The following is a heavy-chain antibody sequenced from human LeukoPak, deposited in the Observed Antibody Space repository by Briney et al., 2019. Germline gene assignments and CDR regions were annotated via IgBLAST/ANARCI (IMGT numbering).Heavy chain of an antibody. V-gene: IGHV1-18*01. CDR1: GYTFTSYG. J-gene: IGHJ5*02. Sequence: ASVKVSCKASGYTFTSYGISWVRQAPGQGLEWMGWISAYNGNTNYAQKLQSRVTMTTDTSTSTAYMELRSLRSDDTAVYYCARDPMRGGYLNWFDPWGQGTLVTVSS. CDR3: ARDPMRGGYLNWFDP. D-gene: IGHD5-12*01. CDR2: ISAYNGNT.